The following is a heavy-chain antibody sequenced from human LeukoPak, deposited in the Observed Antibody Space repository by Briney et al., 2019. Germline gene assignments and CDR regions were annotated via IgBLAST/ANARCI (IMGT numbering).Heavy chain of an antibody. Sequence: SETLSLTCTVSGGSISSYYWSWIRQPPGKGLEWIGYIYYSGSTNYNPSLKSRVTISVDTSKNQFSLKLSSVTAADTAVYHCARDVGSSVFRFDPWGQGTLVTVSS. D-gene: IGHD6-6*01. CDR2: IYYSGST. J-gene: IGHJ5*02. CDR1: GGSISSYY. CDR3: ARDVGSSVFRFDP. V-gene: IGHV4-59*01.